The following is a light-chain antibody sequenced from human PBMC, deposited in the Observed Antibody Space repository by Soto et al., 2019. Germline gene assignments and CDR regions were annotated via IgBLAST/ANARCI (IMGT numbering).Light chain of an antibody. CDR3: QSYDSSLSGSV. Sequence: QSVLTQPPSVSGAPGQRVTFSCTGGSSNIGAGYDVHWYQQLPGTAPKLLIYGSSNRPSGVPDRFSGSKSGTSASLAITGIQAEDEADYYCQSYDSSLSGSVFGGGTKLTVL. V-gene: IGLV1-40*01. J-gene: IGLJ3*02. CDR1: SSNIGAGYD. CDR2: GSS.